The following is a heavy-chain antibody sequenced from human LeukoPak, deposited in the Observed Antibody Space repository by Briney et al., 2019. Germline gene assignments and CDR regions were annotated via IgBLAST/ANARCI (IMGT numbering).Heavy chain of an antibody. J-gene: IGHJ6*03. V-gene: IGHV3-64*02. D-gene: IGHD6-19*01. CDR1: GFTFSTYA. CDR3: AKGSGWLFYYYYMDV. CDR2: INSNGGST. Sequence: PGGSLRLSCAVSGFTFSTYAMHWVRQAPGKGLEYVSAINSNGGSTYYADSMKGRFTISRDNSKNTLYLQMGSLRPEDMAVYYCAKGSGWLFYYYYMDVWGKGTTVTVSS.